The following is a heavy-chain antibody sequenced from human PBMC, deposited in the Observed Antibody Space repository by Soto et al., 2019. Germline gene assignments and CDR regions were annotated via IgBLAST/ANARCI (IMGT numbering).Heavy chain of an antibody. CDR3: ARVVVDCSGGSCSQYYFDY. J-gene: IGHJ4*02. Sequence: EVQLVESGGGVVRPGGSLRLSCAASGFTFDDYGMTWVRQAPGKGLEWVSGINWNGGSTGYGDSVKGRFTISRDNAKNSLYLQMNSLRAEDTALYYCARVVVDCSGGSCSQYYFDYWGQGTLVTVSS. D-gene: IGHD2-15*01. CDR2: INWNGGST. CDR1: GFTFDDYG. V-gene: IGHV3-20*04.